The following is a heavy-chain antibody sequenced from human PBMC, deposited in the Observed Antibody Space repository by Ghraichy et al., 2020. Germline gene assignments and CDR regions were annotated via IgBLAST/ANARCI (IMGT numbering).Heavy chain of an antibody. CDR3: ARPSYGSGSYSHAFDI. V-gene: IGHV4-39*01. D-gene: IGHD3-10*01. CDR1: GGSISGSTYY. J-gene: IGHJ3*02. Sequence: ESLNISCTVSGGSISGSTYYWGWIRQPPGKGLEWIGSIYYSGSTYYNPSLKSRVSISIDTSKNQFSLKLSSVTAADTAVYYCARPSYGSGSYSHAFDIWGQGTMVTVSP. CDR2: IYYSGST.